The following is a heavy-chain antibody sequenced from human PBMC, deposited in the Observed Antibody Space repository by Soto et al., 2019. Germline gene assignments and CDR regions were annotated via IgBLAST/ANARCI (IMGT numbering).Heavy chain of an antibody. CDR1: GYTLTELS. CDR3: ATLSNDFWSGPNNWFDP. Sequence: ASVKVSCKVSGYTLTELSMHWVRQAPGKGLEWMGGFDPEDGQTIYAQKFQGRVTMTEDTSTDTAYMELSSLRSEDTAVYYCATLSNDFWSGPNNWFDPWGQGTLVTVSS. J-gene: IGHJ5*02. D-gene: IGHD3-3*01. CDR2: FDPEDGQT. V-gene: IGHV1-24*01.